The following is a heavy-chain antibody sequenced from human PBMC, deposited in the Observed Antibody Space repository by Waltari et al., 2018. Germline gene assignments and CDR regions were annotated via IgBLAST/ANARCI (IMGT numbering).Heavy chain of an antibody. Sequence: EVQLVESGGGLVMPGGSLSTSCRASVFTFLHFEVNCLRTAPGKGLGWVSSIRSSSSYIFYADSVKGRFTISRDNAKNSLYLQMNSLRAEDTAVYYCARGPARVDYWGQGTLVTVSS. CDR3: ARGPARVDY. V-gene: IGHV3-21*01. D-gene: IGHD6-6*01. J-gene: IGHJ4*02. CDR1: VFTFLHFE. CDR2: IRSSSSYI.